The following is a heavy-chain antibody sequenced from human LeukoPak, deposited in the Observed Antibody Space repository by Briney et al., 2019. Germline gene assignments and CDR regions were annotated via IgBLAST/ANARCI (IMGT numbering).Heavy chain of an antibody. V-gene: IGHV1-24*01. J-gene: IGHJ6*03. D-gene: IGHD1-26*01. CDR2: FDPDDGET. CDR1: GDILTDLS. Sequence: GASVKVSCKVSGDILTDLSMHWVRQAPGKGLEWMGGFDPDDGETIYAQRFQGRVTMTEDTSTDTAYMYLSSPRSEDTAVYYCATVRPKARSGSYFHYYDYMDVWGQGTTVTVSS. CDR3: ATVRPKARSGSYFHYYDYMDV.